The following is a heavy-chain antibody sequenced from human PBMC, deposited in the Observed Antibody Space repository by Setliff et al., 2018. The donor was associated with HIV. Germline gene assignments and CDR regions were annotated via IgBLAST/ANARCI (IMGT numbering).Heavy chain of an antibody. J-gene: IGHJ4*02. Sequence: GASVKVSCKASGGTFSSYAISWVRQAPGQGLEWMGGIIPILGIANYAQKFQGRVAMTEDTSTDTAYMELSSLRSEDTAVYYCATDLSGSYWYYFDYWGQGTLVTVSS. CDR3: ATDLSGSYWYYFDY. D-gene: IGHD1-26*01. CDR1: GGTFSSYA. CDR2: IIPILGIA. V-gene: IGHV1-69*10.